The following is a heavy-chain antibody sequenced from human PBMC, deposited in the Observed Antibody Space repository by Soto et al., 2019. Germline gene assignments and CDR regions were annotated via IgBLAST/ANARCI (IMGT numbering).Heavy chain of an antibody. J-gene: IGHJ4*02. CDR1: WFTVSSNY. Sequence: PGGSLRLSCAAPWFTVSSNYISWVRQAPGEGLEWGSAISCSGGITFYADSVKGRFTISRDNFKNTLYLQMNSLRAEDTAIFYCAKEGQQLGGGYFDYWGQGTLVTVSS. D-gene: IGHD6-13*01. CDR3: AKEGQQLGGGYFDY. CDR2: ISCSGGIT. V-gene: IGHV3-23*01.